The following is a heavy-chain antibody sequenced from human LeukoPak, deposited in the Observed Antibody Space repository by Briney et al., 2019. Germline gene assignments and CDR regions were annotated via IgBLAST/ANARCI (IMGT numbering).Heavy chain of an antibody. CDR2: INHSGST. CDR3: ARSGTLYRYTPGSDP. V-gene: IGHV4-34*01. J-gene: IGHJ5*02. CDR1: GGSFSGYY. Sequence: SETLSLTCAVYGGSFSGYYWSWIRQPPGKGLEWIGEINHSGSTNYNPSLKSRVTISVDTSKNQFSLKLSSVTAADTAVYYCARSGTLYRYTPGSDPWGQGTLVTVSS. D-gene: IGHD1-7*01.